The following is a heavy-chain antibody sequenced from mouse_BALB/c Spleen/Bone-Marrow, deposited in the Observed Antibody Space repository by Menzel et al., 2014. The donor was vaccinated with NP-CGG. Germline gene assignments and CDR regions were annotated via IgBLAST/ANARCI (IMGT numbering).Heavy chain of an antibody. J-gene: IGHJ2*01. Sequence: LVKTGASVKISCKASGYSFTGYYMHWVKQSHGKSLEWIGYISYYNGATSYNQKFKGKATFTVDTSSSTAYMQFNSLTSEDSAVYYCARRDYGNFFDYWGQGTTLTDSS. D-gene: IGHD2-1*01. V-gene: IGHV1S34*01. CDR1: GYSFTGYY. CDR2: ISYYNGAT. CDR3: ARRDYGNFFDY.